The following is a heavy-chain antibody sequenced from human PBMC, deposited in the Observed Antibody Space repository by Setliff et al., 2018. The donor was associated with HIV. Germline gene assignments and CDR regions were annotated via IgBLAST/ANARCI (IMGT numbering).Heavy chain of an antibody. CDR1: GGSINSTSYY. Sequence: KPSETLSLTCTVSGGSINSTSYYWGWIRQPPGKGLEWIGYIYYSGSTYYNPSLKSRVTISVDTSKNQFSLKLSSVTAADTAVYYCASDNYYDSNGSLANWGQGTLVTVSS. CDR2: IYYSGST. D-gene: IGHD3-22*01. V-gene: IGHV4-30-4*08. J-gene: IGHJ4*02. CDR3: ASDNYYDSNGSLAN.